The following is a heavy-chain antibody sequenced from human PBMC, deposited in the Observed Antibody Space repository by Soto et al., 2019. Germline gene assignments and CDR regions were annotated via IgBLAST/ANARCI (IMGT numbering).Heavy chain of an antibody. V-gene: IGHV3-48*01. CDR3: ASLYSSAWAREY. CDR2: ISSSSSTI. Sequence: GGSLRLSYAASGFTFRSYSMNWVRQAPGEGLEWVSYISSSSSTIYYAYSVKGRFTISRDNAKNTLYLQMNSLRVEDTAVYYFASLYSSAWAREYGGQGTLVTVSS. CDR1: GFTFRSYS. D-gene: IGHD6-19*01. J-gene: IGHJ4*02.